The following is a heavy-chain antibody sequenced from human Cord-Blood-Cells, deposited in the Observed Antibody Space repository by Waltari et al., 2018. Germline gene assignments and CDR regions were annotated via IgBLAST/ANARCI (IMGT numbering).Heavy chain of an antibody. CDR3: ATLIGGATTVKYNWVDP. CDR1: GYTLTDLS. D-gene: IGHD1-26*01. CDR2: CYPECGEI. J-gene: IGHJ5*02. V-gene: IGHV1-24*01. Sequence: QVQLVQSGAEVKKPGASVKVSCKVSGYTLTDLSMHRVRQAPGTGLEWIGGCYPECGEISYEPQCQGRVTMVGDTSKATAYMELSSLRSEDTAVYYCATLIGGATTVKYNWVDPWGQGTLVTVSS.